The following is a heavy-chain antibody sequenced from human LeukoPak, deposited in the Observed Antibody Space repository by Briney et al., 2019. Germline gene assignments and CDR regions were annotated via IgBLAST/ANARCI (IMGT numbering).Heavy chain of an antibody. CDR3: ARGRPGDYFDY. Sequence: ASVKVSCKASGYTFTDYQMHWVRQAPGQGLEWMGWINPKSGSTNYAHKFQGRVTMTRDTSISTAYMELSRLKSDDTPVYYCARGRPGDYFDYWGQGTLVTVSS. J-gene: IGHJ4*02. V-gene: IGHV1-2*07. D-gene: IGHD6-25*01. CDR2: INPKSGST. CDR1: GYTFTDYQ.